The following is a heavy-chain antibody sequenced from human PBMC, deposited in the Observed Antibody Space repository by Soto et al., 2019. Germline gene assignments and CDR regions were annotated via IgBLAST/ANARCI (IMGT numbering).Heavy chain of an antibody. CDR2: IYPGDSDT. CDR1: GYSFTSYW. D-gene: IGHD1-26*01. V-gene: IGHV5-51*01. J-gene: IGHJ6*02. CDR3: ARPIVRVGATNFYYYYGMDV. Sequence: GESLKISCRGSGYSFTSYWIGWVRQMPGKGLEWMGIIYPGDSDTRYSPSFQGQVTISADKSISTAYLQWSSLKASDTAMYYCARPIVRVGATNFYYYYGMDVWGQGTTVTVSS.